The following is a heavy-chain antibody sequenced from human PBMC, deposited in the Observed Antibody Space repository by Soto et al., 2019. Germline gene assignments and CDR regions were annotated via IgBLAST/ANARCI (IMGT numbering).Heavy chain of an antibody. J-gene: IGHJ4*02. CDR2: IYWDDDK. CDR3: AHWYSSSWYGGYFDY. CDR1: GFSLSTSGVG. D-gene: IGHD6-13*01. V-gene: IGHV2-5*02. Sequence: QITLKESGPTLVKPTQTLTLTCTFSGFSLSTSGVGMGWIRQPPGKALEWLALIYWDDDKRYSPSLKSRLTIPKDTSKNQVVLTMTNMDPVDTATYYCAHWYSSSWYGGYFDYWGQGTLVTVSS.